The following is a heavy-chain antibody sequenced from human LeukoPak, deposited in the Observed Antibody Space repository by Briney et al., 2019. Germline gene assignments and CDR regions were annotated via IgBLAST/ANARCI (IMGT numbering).Heavy chain of an antibody. CDR2: IIPIFGTA. J-gene: IGHJ6*03. Sequence: GASVKVSCKASGGTFSSYAISWVRQAPGQGLEWMGGIIPIFGTANYAQKFQGRVTITTDESTSTAYMELSSLRSEDTAVYYCARGPYSNYNYYYYYMDVGGKGTTVTVSS. D-gene: IGHD4-11*01. CDR1: GGTFSSYA. V-gene: IGHV1-69*05. CDR3: ARGPYSNYNYYYYYMDV.